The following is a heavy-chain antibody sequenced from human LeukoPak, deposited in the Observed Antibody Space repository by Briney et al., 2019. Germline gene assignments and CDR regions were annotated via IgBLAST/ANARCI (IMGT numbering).Heavy chain of an antibody. J-gene: IGHJ4*02. D-gene: IGHD5-18*01. V-gene: IGHV7-4-1*02. CDR2: INTNTGNP. CDR3: ARGEGKTAMVTSFDY. CDR1: GYGFINYG. Sequence: ASVKVSCKASGYGFINYGMNWVRQAPGQGLEWMGWINTNTGNPTYAQGFTGRFVFSLDTSVSTAYLQISSLKAEDTAVYYCARGEGKTAMVTSFDYWGQGTLVTVSS.